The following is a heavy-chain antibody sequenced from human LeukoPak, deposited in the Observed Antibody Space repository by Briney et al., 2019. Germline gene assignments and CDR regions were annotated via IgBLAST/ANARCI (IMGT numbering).Heavy chain of an antibody. D-gene: IGHD6-19*01. V-gene: IGHV1-2*02. CDR3: ARLPQYSSGWYYFDY. CDR1: GYTFTGYY. Sequence: GASVKVSCKASGYTFTGYYMHWVRQAPGQGLEWMGWINPNSGGTNYAQKFQGRVTMTRDTSISTAYMELSRLRSDDTAVYYCARLPQYSSGWYYFDYWGQGTLVTVSS. CDR2: INPNSGGT. J-gene: IGHJ4*02.